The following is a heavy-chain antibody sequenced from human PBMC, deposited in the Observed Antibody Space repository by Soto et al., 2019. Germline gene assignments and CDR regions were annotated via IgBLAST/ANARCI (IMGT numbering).Heavy chain of an antibody. Sequence: SVTVSCTASGVTFSSYSISWVRQAPGQGLEWMGGIIPIFGTANYAQKFQGRVTITADESTSTAYMELSSLRSEDTAVYYCARGRGAAAGTGYFQHWGQGTLVT. CDR1: GVTFSSYS. V-gene: IGHV1-69*13. D-gene: IGHD6-13*01. CDR2: IIPIFGTA. J-gene: IGHJ1*01. CDR3: ARGRGAAAGTGYFQH.